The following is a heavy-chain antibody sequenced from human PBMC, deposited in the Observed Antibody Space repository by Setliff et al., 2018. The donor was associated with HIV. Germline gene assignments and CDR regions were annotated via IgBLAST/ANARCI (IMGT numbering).Heavy chain of an antibody. J-gene: IGHJ5*02. Sequence: ASVKVSCKASGYTLSNYYMHWVRQAPGQGLEWMGIINPSGESTTYAQRFQGRVTMTTDRSTSTVYMELSSLRSEDTAVYYCALPYCGGGNCWSSASLPPAGWFDPWGQGTLVTVS. D-gene: IGHD2-15*01. CDR3: ALPYCGGGNCWSSASLPPAGWFDP. CDR1: GYTLSNYY. V-gene: IGHV1-46*01. CDR2: INPSGEST.